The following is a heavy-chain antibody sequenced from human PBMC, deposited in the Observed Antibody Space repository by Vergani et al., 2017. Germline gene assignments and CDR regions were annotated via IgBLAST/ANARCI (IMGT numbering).Heavy chain of an antibody. CDR2: IITILGIA. CDR3: ARDVGSISDYIWSDP. D-gene: IGHD1-26*01. V-gene: IGHV1-69*04. Sequence: QVQLVQSGAEVKKPGSSVKVSCKASGGTFSSYAISWVRQAPGQGLEWMGRIITILGIANYAQKFQGRVTSTADKSTSTAYMELSSLRAEDTAVYYCARDVGSISDYIWSDPWGQGTLVTGSS. J-gene: IGHJ5*02. CDR1: GGTFSSYA.